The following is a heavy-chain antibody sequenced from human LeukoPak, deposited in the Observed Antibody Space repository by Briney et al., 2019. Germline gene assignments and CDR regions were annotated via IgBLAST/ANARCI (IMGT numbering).Heavy chain of an antibody. J-gene: IGHJ4*02. V-gene: IGHV3-21*01. D-gene: IGHD1-14*01. CDR3: ARGAPELDY. Sequence: GGSLRLSCAASGFTFSSYSLNWVRKAPGKGLEWVSLISSSSSYIHYADSVKGRFTISRDNAKNSLHLQMNSLRAEDTAVYYCARGAPELDYWGQGTLVTVSS. CDR1: GFTFSSYS. CDR2: ISSSSSYI.